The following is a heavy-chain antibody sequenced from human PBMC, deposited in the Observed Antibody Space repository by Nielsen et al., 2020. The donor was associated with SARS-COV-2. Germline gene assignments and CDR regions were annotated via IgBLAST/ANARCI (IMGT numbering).Heavy chain of an antibody. Sequence: GGSLRLSCAASGFTVSNNYMSWVRQTPGRGLEWVAYISYDGSDQYYEDSLKGRFTISRDNSKNILYLQMDNLRAEDTAVYYCVKDGAYYGVRGVVHFGYGGRGNLVTVSS. CDR2: ISYDGSDQ. V-gene: IGHV3-30*18. CDR1: GFTVSNNY. D-gene: IGHD3-10*01. CDR3: VKDGAYYGVRGVVHFGY. J-gene: IGHJ4*02.